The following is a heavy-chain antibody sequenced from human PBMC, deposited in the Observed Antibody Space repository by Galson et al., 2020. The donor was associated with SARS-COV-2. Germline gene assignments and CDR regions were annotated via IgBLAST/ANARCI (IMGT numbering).Heavy chain of an antibody. Sequence: GGSLRLSCAASGFTFSSYGMHWVRQAPGPGLEWVAVIWYDGSIKYYADSVKGRITISRDNSKNTLYLQMNSLRAEDMAVYYCARDRDGYNSGVDYWGQGTLVTVSS. CDR1: GFTFSSYG. V-gene: IGHV3-33*01. CDR2: IWYDGSIK. J-gene: IGHJ4*02. D-gene: IGHD5-12*01. CDR3: ARDRDGYNSGVDY.